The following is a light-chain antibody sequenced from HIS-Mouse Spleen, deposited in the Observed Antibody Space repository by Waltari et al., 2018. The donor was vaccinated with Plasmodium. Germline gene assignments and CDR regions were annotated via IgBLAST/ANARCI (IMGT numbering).Light chain of an antibody. V-gene: IGKV1-5*03. CDR1: QSISSW. J-gene: IGKJ1*01. Sequence: DIQMTKHPSPPSSSVGGDVTITCRASQSISSWLAWYQQKPGNAPKLLIYKASSLESGVPSRFSGSGSGTEFTLTISSLQPDDFATYYCQQYNSYSWTFGQGTKVEIK. CDR3: QQYNSYSWT. CDR2: KAS.